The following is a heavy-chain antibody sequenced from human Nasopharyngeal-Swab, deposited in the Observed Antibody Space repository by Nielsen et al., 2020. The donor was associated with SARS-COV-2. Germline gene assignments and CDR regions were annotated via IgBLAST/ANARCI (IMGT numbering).Heavy chain of an antibody. Sequence: GGSLRLSCAASGFTFSSYAMHWVRQAPGQGLEWVAVISYDGSNKYYADSVKGRFTISRDNSKNTLYLQMNSLRAEDTAVYYCARDYLDWYFDLWGRGTLVTVSS. J-gene: IGHJ2*01. CDR2: ISYDGSNK. CDR3: ARDYLDWYFDL. D-gene: IGHD2/OR15-2a*01. V-gene: IGHV3-30*04. CDR1: GFTFSSYA.